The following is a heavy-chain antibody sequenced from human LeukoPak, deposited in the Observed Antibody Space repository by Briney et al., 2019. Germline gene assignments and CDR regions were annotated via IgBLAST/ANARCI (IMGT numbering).Heavy chain of an antibody. CDR2: INPSGGST. J-gene: IGHJ6*02. CDR1: GYTFTSYY. D-gene: IGHD2-15*01. Sequence: ASVKVSCKASGYTFTSYYMHWVRQAPGQGLEWMGIINPSGGSTSYAQKFQGRVTMTRDTSTSTLYMELSSLRAEDTAVYYCARGRIFLYGMDVWGQGTTVTVSS. V-gene: IGHV1-46*01. CDR3: ARGRIFLYGMDV.